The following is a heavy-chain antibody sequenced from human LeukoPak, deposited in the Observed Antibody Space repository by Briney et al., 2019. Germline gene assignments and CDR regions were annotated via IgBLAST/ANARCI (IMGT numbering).Heavy chain of an antibody. V-gene: IGHV1-69*05. CDR2: IIPIFGTA. CDR1: GGAFSSYA. Sequence: ASVKVSCKASGGAFSSYAISWVRQAPGQGLEWMGRIIPIFGTANYAQKFQGRVTITTDESTSTAYMELSSLRSEDTAAYYCASSKQLGKVYYFDYWGQGTLVTVSS. J-gene: IGHJ4*02. D-gene: IGHD6-13*01. CDR3: ASSKQLGKVYYFDY.